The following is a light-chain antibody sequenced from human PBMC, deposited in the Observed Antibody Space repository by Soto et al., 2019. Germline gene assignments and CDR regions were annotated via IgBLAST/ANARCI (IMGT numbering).Light chain of an antibody. V-gene: IGKV3-20*01. J-gene: IGKJ1*01. CDR2: GAS. CDR3: QQFGSSPWT. CDR1: QSLSSIY. Sequence: EIVLTQSPGTLSLSPGERATLSCRTSQSLSSIYLAWYQQKLGQAPRVLIYGASRRATGIPDRFSGSGSRTDFTLTISRLEPEDFAVYYCQQFGSSPWTFGQGTRVEIK.